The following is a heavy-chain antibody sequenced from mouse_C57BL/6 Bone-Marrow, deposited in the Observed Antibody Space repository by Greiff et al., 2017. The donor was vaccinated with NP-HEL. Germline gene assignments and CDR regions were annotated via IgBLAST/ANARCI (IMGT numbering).Heavy chain of an antibody. J-gene: IGHJ2*01. CDR2: IDPANGNT. V-gene: IGHV14-3*01. CDR3: APGSPFDY. D-gene: IGHD4-1*01. Sequence: DVKLQESVAELVRPGASVKLSCTASGFTIKNTYMHWVKQRPEQGLEWIGRIDPANGNTKYDPKFPGKATITADPSSNTAYLQLSSLTSEDTAIYCCAPGSPFDYWGQGTPLTVSA. CDR1: GFTIKNTY.